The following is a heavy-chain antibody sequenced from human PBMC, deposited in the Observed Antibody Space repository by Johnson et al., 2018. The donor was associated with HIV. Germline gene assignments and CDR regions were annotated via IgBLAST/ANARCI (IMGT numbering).Heavy chain of an antibody. CDR2: ISSRGSII. CDR3: ARDSTPWGGDYVGYAFDI. Sequence: QVQLVESGGGLVKPGGSLRLSCAASGFSFNDYYMSWIRPAPGKGLAWVSYISSRGSIIYYADSGKGRFTISRDNAKNSLYLRINSLRAEDKSVYYCARDSTPWGGDYVGYAFDIWGQGTMVAVSS. D-gene: IGHD4-17*01. CDR1: GFSFNDYY. V-gene: IGHV3-11*04. J-gene: IGHJ3*02.